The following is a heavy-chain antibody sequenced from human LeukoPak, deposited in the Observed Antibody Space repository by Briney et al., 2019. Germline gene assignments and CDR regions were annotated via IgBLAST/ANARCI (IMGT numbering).Heavy chain of an antibody. Sequence: GGSLRLSCAVSGFSFDNYDMHWVRQISGEGLEWVAAIGTGGNTYYRDSVKGRFTISRGNAKNSLYLQMNSLRVGDTAVYYCVRDYGPGGFGPWGQGALVTVSS. CDR2: IGTGGNT. CDR1: GFSFDNYD. D-gene: IGHD3-10*01. CDR3: VRDYGPGGFGP. V-gene: IGHV3-13*01. J-gene: IGHJ5*02.